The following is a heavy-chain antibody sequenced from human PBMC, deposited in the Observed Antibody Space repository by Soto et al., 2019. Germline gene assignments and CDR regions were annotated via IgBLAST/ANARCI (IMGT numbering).Heavy chain of an antibody. Sequence: QVQLVQSGAEVKKPGASVKVSCKASGYTFTSYYMHWVRQAPGQGLEWMGIINPSGGSTSYAQKFQGRVTMTRDTSTSTVYMELSSLRSEDTAVYYCARSEARIAAAAHNWFDPWGQGTLVTVSS. D-gene: IGHD6-13*01. J-gene: IGHJ5*02. CDR3: ARSEARIAAAAHNWFDP. CDR2: INPSGGST. V-gene: IGHV1-46*01. CDR1: GYTFTSYY.